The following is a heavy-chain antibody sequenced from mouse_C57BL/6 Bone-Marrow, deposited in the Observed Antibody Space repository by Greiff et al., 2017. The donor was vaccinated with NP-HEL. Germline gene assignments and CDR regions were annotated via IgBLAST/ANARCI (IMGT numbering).Heavy chain of an antibody. D-gene: IGHD1-1*01. CDR1: GFTFSDFY. CDR3: ARDATNYYGSSYAMDY. J-gene: IGHJ4*01. Sequence: EVKLMESGGCLVQSGRSLRLSCATSGFTFSDFYMEWVRQAPGKGLEWIAASRNKANDYTTEYSASVKGRFIVSRDTSQSILYLQMNALRAEDTAIYYCARDATNYYGSSYAMDYWGQGTSVTVSS. V-gene: IGHV7-1*01. CDR2: SRNKANDYTT.